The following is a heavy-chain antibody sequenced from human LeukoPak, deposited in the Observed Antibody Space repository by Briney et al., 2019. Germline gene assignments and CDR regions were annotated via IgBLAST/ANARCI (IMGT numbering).Heavy chain of an antibody. CDR2: IYTSGSN. CDR3: ARDREGSSWYVGVGATQGWFDP. D-gene: IGHD6-13*01. Sequence: PSETLSLTCTVSGGSISSYHRRWIGQPARKGLEWMGRIYTSGSNNYNPPLKSRVTMSVDTSKNQFSLKLSSVTAADTAVYYCARDREGSSWYVGVGATQGWFDPWGQGTLVTVSS. CDR1: GGSISSYH. V-gene: IGHV4-4*07. J-gene: IGHJ5*02.